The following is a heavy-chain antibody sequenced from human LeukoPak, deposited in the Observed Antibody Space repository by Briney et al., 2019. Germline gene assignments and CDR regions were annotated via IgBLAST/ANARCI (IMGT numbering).Heavy chain of an antibody. D-gene: IGHD2-2*01. J-gene: IGHJ5*02. CDR3: ARVRRLVVPAANTGWFDP. Sequence: SETLSLTCTVSGGSISSGDYYWSWIRQPPGKGLEWIGYIYYSGSTYYNPSLKSRVTISVDTSKNQFSLKLSSVTAADTAVYYCARVRRLVVPAANTGWFDPWGQGTLVTVSS. CDR2: IYYSGST. CDR1: GGSISSGDYY. V-gene: IGHV4-30-4*08.